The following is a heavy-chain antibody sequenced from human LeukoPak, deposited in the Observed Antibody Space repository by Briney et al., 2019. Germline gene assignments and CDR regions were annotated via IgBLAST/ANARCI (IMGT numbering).Heavy chain of an antibody. CDR2: INHSGST. J-gene: IGHJ4*02. V-gene: IGHV4-34*01. CDR3: ARARSWPPMVRGVIFDY. CDR1: GFTFSNAW. D-gene: IGHD3-10*01. Sequence: GSLRLSCAASGFTFSNAWMSWVRQAPGKGLEWVGEINHSGSTNYNPSLKSRVTISVDTSKNQFSLKLSSVTAADTAVYYCARARSWPPMVRGVIFDYWGQGTLVTVSS.